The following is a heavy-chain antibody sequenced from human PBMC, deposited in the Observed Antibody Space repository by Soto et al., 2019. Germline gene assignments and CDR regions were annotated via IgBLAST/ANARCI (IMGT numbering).Heavy chain of an antibody. CDR1: GYTFTSYA. Sequence: AASVKVSCKASGYTFTSYAMHWVRQAPGQRLEWMGWINAGNGNTKYSQKFQGRVTITRDTSASTAYMELSSLRSEDTAVYYCARAWVVVTAPDYWGQGTLVTVSS. J-gene: IGHJ4*02. CDR3: ARAWVVVTAPDY. CDR2: INAGNGNT. D-gene: IGHD2-21*02. V-gene: IGHV1-3*01.